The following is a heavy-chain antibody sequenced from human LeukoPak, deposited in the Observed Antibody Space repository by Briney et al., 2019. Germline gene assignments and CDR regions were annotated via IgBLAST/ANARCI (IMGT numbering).Heavy chain of an antibody. CDR3: ARLPRGNFDY. J-gene: IGHJ4*02. CDR1: GGSFSGYY. Sequence: SETLSLTCAVYGGSFSGYYWSWIRQPPGKGLEWIGEINHGGSTNYNPSLKSRVTISVDTSKSQFSLKLSSVTAADTAVYYCARLPRGNFDYWGQGTLVTVSS. CDR2: INHGGST. V-gene: IGHV4-34*01.